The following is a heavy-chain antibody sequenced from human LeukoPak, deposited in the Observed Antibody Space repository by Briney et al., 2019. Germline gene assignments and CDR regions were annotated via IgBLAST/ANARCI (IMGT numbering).Heavy chain of an antibody. V-gene: IGHV4-39*07. CDR3: ARGRPKLLYSGAVDY. CDR2: IYYSGST. J-gene: IGHJ4*02. Sequence: SETLSLTCTVSGGSISSSSYYWGWIRQPPGKGLEWIGSIYYSGSTYYNPSLKSRVTISVDTSKNQFSLKLSSVTAADTAVYYCARGRPKLLYSGAVDYWGQGTLVTVSS. CDR1: GGSISSSSYY. D-gene: IGHD2-2*02.